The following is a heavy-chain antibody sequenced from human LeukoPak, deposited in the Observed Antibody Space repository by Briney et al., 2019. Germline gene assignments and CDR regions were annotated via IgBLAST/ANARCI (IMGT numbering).Heavy chain of an antibody. V-gene: IGHV3-74*01. D-gene: IGHD1-26*01. Sequence: GGSLRLSCAASGFTFSNYWIHWVRQAPGKGLVWVSRINSDGTSTSYADSVKGRFTISRDNAQNTLYLQMNSLRADDTAVYYCARVPGATGRRYSDYWGQGTLVTVSS. CDR1: GFTFSNYW. J-gene: IGHJ4*02. CDR2: INSDGTST. CDR3: ARVPGATGRRYSDY.